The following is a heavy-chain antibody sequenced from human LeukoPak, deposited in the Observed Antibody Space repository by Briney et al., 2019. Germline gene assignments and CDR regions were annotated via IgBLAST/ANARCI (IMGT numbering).Heavy chain of an antibody. D-gene: IGHD6-19*01. CDR2: LHYSGST. CDR3: ARGDSSAWCFEY. CDR1: GGSISSGGYY. Sequence: SETLSLTCTVSGGSISSGGYYWSWIRQHPGKGLEWIGFLHYSGSTFYNPSLKSRVTISVDKSKNQFSLKLSSVTAADTAVYYCARGDSSAWCFEYWGQGTLVTVSS. J-gene: IGHJ4*02. V-gene: IGHV4-31*03.